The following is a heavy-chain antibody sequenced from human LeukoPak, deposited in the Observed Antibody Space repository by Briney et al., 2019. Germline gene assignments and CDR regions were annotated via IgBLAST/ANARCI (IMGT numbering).Heavy chain of an antibody. CDR1: GFSLSSSGVS. D-gene: IGHD5-18*01. J-gene: IGHJ4*02. Sequence: SGPTLVNPTQTLTLTCTFSGFSLSSSGVSVGRIRQPPGKALEWLALVYWSDDKRYSPSLKSRLTITKDTSKNQVVLTMTNMDPVDTATYYCAHRGYNDGFDYWGQGTLVTVSS. V-gene: IGHV2-5*01. CDR2: VYWSDDK. CDR3: AHRGYNDGFDY.